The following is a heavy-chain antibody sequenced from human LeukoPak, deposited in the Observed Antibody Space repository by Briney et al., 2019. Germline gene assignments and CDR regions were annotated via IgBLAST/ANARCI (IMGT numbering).Heavy chain of an antibody. CDR2: INPNSGGT. D-gene: IGHD6-13*01. J-gene: IGHJ4*02. CDR3: ASLAAAGTGEGFLDY. Sequence: ASVKVSCKASGYTFTGDYMHWVLQAPGQGLEWMGWINPNSGGTNYAQKFQGRVTMTRDTSISTAYMELSRLRSDDTAVYYCASLAAAGTGEGFLDYWGQGTLVTVSS. CDR1: GYTFTGDY. V-gene: IGHV1-2*02.